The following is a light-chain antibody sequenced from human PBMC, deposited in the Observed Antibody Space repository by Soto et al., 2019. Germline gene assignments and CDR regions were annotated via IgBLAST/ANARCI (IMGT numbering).Light chain of an antibody. V-gene: IGKV1-13*02. J-gene: IGKJ1*01. CDR2: DAS. Sequence: AIQLTQSPSSLSASVGDRVTITCRASQGISSALAWYQQKPGKAPKLLIYDASSLESGVPSRFSGSGSGSDFTLTISSLQPEDFATYYCQEFNSYPQTFGQGTKVEIK. CDR1: QGISSA. CDR3: QEFNSYPQT.